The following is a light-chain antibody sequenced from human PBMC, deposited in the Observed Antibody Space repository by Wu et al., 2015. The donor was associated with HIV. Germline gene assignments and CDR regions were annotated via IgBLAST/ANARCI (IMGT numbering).Light chain of an antibody. CDR1: QGISTY. CDR2: AAS. CDR3: QHLNSYPLT. J-gene: IGKJ4*01. Sequence: IQLTQSPFSLSASVGDRVTITCRASQGISTYLAWYQQKPGKAPKLLIYAASTLQSGVPSRFSGSGSGTDFTLTISSLQPDDFATYFCQHLNSYPLTFGGGPKIEIK. V-gene: IGKV1-9*01.